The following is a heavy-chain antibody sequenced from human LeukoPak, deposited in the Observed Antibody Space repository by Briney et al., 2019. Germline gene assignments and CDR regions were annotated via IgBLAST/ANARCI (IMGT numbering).Heavy chain of an antibody. CDR3: ARAGLDIVVVPAAKVWFAP. CDR2: IYPGDSDT. Sequence: GESLKISCKGSGYSFTSYWIGWVRQMPRKGLEWTGIIYPGDSDTRYSPSFQGQVTISADKSISTAYLQWSSLTASDTAMYYCARAGLDIVVVPAAKVWFAPWGQGTLVTVSS. J-gene: IGHJ5*02. D-gene: IGHD2-2*03. CDR1: GYSFTSYW. V-gene: IGHV5-51*01.